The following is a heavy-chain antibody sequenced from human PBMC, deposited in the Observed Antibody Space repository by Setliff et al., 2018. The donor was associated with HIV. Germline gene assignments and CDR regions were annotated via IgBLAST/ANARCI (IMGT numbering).Heavy chain of an antibody. V-gene: IGHV4-34*01. J-gene: IGHJ4*02. D-gene: IGHD3-10*01. CDR2: INHSGST. CDR3: ARRAGSDYFTRFDY. Sequence: ETLSLTCAVYGGSFSGYYWSWIRQSPGKGLEWIGEINHSGSTNYNPSLKSRVTILGDTPKNQFSLKLSSVTAADTAVYYCARRAGSDYFTRFDYWGQGTLVTVSS. CDR1: GGSFSGYY.